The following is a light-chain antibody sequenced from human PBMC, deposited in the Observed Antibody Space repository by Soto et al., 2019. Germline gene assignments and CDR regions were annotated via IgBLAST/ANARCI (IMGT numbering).Light chain of an antibody. CDR2: GAS. J-gene: IGKJ1*01. CDR3: QQYVTSPWA. Sequence: EIVLTQSPGTLSLSPGERATLSCRASQSVSSSFLAWYQQKPGQAPRLLIYGASNRATGIPGRFSGSGSGTDFTLTISRLEPEDFAVYYCQQYVTSPWAFGQGTKVAIE. CDR1: QSVSSSF. V-gene: IGKV3-20*01.